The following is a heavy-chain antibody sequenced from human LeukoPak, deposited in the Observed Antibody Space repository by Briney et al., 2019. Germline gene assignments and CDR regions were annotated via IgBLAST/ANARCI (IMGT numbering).Heavy chain of an antibody. J-gene: IGHJ3*02. D-gene: IGHD1-26*01. V-gene: IGHV3-66*01. CDR1: GFTVSSNY. Sequence: GGSLRLSCAASGFTVSSNYTSWVCPGPRKGLGWGSVVYSGGSTYYSDYVSGRFTISRDNSKNTLYLQMNSLQAEDTAVYYCAGGRHMSESYWGALTIGGADYAFDIWGQGTMVTVSS. CDR3: AGGRHMSESYWGALTIGGADYAFDI. CDR2: VYSGGST.